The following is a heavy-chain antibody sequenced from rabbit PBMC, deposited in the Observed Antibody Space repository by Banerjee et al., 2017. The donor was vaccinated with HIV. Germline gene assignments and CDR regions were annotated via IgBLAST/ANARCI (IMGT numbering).Heavy chain of an antibody. V-gene: IGHV1S45*01. Sequence: QEQLEESGGDLVKPGASLTLTCTASGFSFSSSYYMCWVRQAPGKGLEWIGCRYTVGDSIYYATWAKGRFTISKPSSTAVTLQMTSLTAADTATYFCAKWSDGYDLWGPGTLVTVS. CDR1: GFSFSSSYY. CDR3: AKWSDGYDL. CDR2: RYTVGDSI. J-gene: IGHJ6*01. D-gene: IGHD6-1*01.